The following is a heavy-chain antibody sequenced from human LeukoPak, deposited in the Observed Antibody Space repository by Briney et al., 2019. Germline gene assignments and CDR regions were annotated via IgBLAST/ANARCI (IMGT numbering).Heavy chain of an antibody. CDR1: GGSFSGYH. D-gene: IGHD3-22*01. CDR2: INHSGST. J-gene: IGHJ4*02. Sequence: SETLSLTCAVYGGSFSGYHWSWIRQPPGKGLEWIGEINHSGSTNYNPSLKSRVTISVDTSKNQFSLKLTSVTAADTAVYYCSRLRVSSGYYYAFDYWGQGTLVTVSS. V-gene: IGHV4-34*01. CDR3: SRLRVSSGYYYAFDY.